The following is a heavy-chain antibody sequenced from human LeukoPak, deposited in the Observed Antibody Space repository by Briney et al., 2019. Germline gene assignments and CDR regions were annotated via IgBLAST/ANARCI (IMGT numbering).Heavy chain of an antibody. CDR1: GYTFTSYA. CDR2: ISAYNGNT. CDR3: ARGGYTYGGGEYFDY. D-gene: IGHD5-18*01. Sequence: ASVKVSCKASGYTFTSYALSWVRQAPGQGLEWMGWISAYNGNTNYAQKLQGRVTMTTDTSTNTAYMELRSLRSDDTAVYYCARGGYTYGGGEYFDYWGQGTLVTVSS. J-gene: IGHJ4*02. V-gene: IGHV1-18*01.